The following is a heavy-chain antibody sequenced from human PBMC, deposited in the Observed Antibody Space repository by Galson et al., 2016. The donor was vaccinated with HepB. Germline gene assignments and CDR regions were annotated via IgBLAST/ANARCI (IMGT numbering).Heavy chain of an antibody. V-gene: IGHV1-8*01. CDR1: GYTFTDYD. J-gene: IGHJ4*02. CDR3: SRNLERTGYFDK. D-gene: IGHD3-3*01. Sequence: SVKVSCKASGYTFTDYDINWVRQATGQGLEWNGWMNPNTGNTGLAQKFQGRVTLTRNTSIRTAYMELSSLRSEDTAVYYCSRNLERTGYFDKWGQGTLVTVSS. CDR2: MNPNTGNT.